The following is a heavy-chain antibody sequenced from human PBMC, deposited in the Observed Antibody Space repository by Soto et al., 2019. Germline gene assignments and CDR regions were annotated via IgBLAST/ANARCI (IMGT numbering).Heavy chain of an antibody. CDR3: ARGSPRYYDSSGYSLWYFDL. Sequence: GGSLRLSCAASGFSLSSYSVNWVRQAPGKGLEWVSYISSSSVMSFADSVKGRFTISRDTDKNSLYLQMNSLRDEDTAVYYCARGSPRYYDSSGYSLWYFDLWGRGTLVTVSS. D-gene: IGHD3-22*01. CDR2: ISSSSVM. CDR1: GFSLSSYS. J-gene: IGHJ2*01. V-gene: IGHV3-48*02.